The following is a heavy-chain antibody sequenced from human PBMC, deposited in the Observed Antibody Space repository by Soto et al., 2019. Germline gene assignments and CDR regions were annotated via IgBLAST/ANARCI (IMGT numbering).Heavy chain of an antibody. CDR3: ASGRGTYGMDV. Sequence: SETLSLTCAVYGGSLSGYYWTWIRQPPGKGLEWIGEVNVSGNTNYNPSLESRITISVAMSKNQFSLKVNSVTAADTAVYYCASGRGTYGMDVWGQGTTVTVSS. CDR1: GGSLSGYY. J-gene: IGHJ6*02. V-gene: IGHV4-34*01. D-gene: IGHD3-16*01. CDR2: VNVSGNT.